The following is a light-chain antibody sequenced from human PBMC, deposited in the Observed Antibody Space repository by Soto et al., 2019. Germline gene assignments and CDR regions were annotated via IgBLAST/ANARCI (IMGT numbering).Light chain of an antibody. CDR2: AAS. J-gene: IGKJ3*01. CDR3: QESYSTPSVT. V-gene: IGKV1-39*01. Sequence: ILLTQSPSSLSASVGDRVTITCRASQGIDTSLAWYQQKPGKAPKLLIYAASSLQSGVPSRFSGSGSGTDFTLTISSLQPEDFATYYCQESYSTPSVTFGPGTKVDIK. CDR1: QGIDTS.